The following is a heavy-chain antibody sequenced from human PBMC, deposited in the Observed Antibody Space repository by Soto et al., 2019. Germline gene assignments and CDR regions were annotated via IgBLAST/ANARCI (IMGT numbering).Heavy chain of an antibody. J-gene: IGHJ4*02. D-gene: IGHD6-13*01. Sequence: SVKVSCKASGGTFSSYAISWVRQAPGQGLEWMGGIIPIFGTANYAQKFQGRVTITADESTSTAYMELRSLRSDDTAVYYCARDLRSIAAAGTALWGFWGQGTLVTVSS. CDR3: ARDLRSIAAAGTALWGF. CDR2: IIPIFGTA. V-gene: IGHV1-69*13. CDR1: GGTFSSYA.